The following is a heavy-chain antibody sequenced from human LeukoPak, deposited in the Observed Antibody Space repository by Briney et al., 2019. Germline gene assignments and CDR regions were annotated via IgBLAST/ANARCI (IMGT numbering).Heavy chain of an antibody. J-gene: IGHJ5*02. CDR3: ARHVVRGRDWFRTSSNCHQRWFDP. CDR2: ISHSGST. V-gene: IGHV4-34*01. D-gene: IGHD3-3*01. CDR1: GGSFSNNF. Sequence: SETLSLTCAVSGGSFSNNFWNWIRQTPGKGLEWIGEISHSGSTNYNPSLKSRLTISVDTSKNQFSLKVTSVTAADTAVYHCARHVVRGRDWFRTSSNCHQRWFDPWGQGTPVTVSS.